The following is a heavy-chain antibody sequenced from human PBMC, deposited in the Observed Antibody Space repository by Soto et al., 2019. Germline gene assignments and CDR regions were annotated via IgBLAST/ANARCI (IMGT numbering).Heavy chain of an antibody. CDR1: GGSFSGYY. V-gene: IGHV4-34*01. J-gene: IGHJ6*02. D-gene: IGHD3-22*01. Sequence: SETLSLTCAVYGGSFSGYYWSWIRQPPGKGLEWIGEINHSGSTNYYPSLKSRVTISVDTSKNQFSLKLSSVTAADTAVYYCARHNYDSSGTAVDVWGQGTTVTVSS. CDR3: ARHNYDSSGTAVDV. CDR2: INHSGST.